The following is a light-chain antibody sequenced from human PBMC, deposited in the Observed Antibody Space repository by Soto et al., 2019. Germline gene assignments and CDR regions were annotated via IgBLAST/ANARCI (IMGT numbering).Light chain of an antibody. J-gene: IGKJ3*01. CDR2: DAS. CDR3: QQLSHWPFT. V-gene: IGKV3-11*01. Sequence: EIVLTQSPATLSLSPGERATLSCRASQSVGSYLAWYHQKPGQAPRLLIYDASKRATGIPARFSGSGSGTDFTLTISSLEPEDFALYYCQQLSHWPFTFGPGTKVDIK. CDR1: QSVGSY.